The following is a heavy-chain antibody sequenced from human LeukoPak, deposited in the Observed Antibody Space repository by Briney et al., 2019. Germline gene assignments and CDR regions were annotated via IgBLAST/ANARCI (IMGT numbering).Heavy chain of an antibody. D-gene: IGHD5-24*01. J-gene: IGHJ4*02. CDR3: ARQGGMATIPPVYYFDY. CDR2: IYYSGSH. V-gene: IGHV4-61*05. CDR1: GASISGGGYC. Sequence: SQTLSLTCTVSGASISGGGYCWGWIRQPPGKGLEWIGYIYYSGSHNYNPSLKSRVTISVDTSKNQFSLKLSSVTAADTAVYYCARQGGMATIPPVYYFDYWGQGTLVTVSS.